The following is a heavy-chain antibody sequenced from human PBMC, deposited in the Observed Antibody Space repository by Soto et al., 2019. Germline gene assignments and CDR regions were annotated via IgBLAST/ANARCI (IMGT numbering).Heavy chain of an antibody. CDR1: GYTFTSYY. J-gene: IGHJ6*04. V-gene: IGHV1-18*04. CDR3: ARDSTYYDFWSGYQYYYYYGMDV. CDR2: ISAYNGNT. D-gene: IGHD3-3*01. Sequence: GASVKVSCKASGYTFTSYYMHWVRQAPGQGLEWMGWISAYNGNTNYAQKLQGRVTMTTDTSTSTAYMELRSLRSDDTAVYYCARDSTYYDFWSGYQYYYYYGMDVWGEGTTVTVSS.